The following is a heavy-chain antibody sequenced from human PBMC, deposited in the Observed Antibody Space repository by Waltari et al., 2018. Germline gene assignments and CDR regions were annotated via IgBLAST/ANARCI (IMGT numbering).Heavy chain of an antibody. Sequence: QVQLVQSGAEVKKPGSSVKVSCKASGGTFSSYAISWLRQAPGQGLEWMGGIIRSFGTANYAQKSQGRATITADESTSTAYMELSRLRSDDTVVYYCARSLTARPEWGMDVWGQGTTVTVSS. D-gene: IGHD6-6*01. CDR1: GGTFSSYA. CDR2: IIRSFGTA. J-gene: IGHJ6*02. CDR3: ARSLTARPEWGMDV. V-gene: IGHV1-69*13.